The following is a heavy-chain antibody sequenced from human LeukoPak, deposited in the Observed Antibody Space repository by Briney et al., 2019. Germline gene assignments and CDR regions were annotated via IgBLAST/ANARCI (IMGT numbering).Heavy chain of an antibody. J-gene: IGHJ4*02. CDR3: ARIRVTYFDY. Sequence: GGSLRLSCAASGFTFSTYAIHWVRQAPGKGLEWVAVISSDGNNKYYADSVKGRFTISRDNSKNTLYLQMNSLRAEDTAVYYCARIRVTYFDYWGQGTLVTVSS. CDR2: ISSDGNNK. CDR1: GFTFSTYA. D-gene: IGHD2-21*02. V-gene: IGHV3-30-3*01.